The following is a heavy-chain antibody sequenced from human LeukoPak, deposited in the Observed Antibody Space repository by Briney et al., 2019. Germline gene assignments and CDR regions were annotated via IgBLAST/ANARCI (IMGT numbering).Heavy chain of an antibody. D-gene: IGHD3-10*01. CDR1: GYRFTSYW. CDR3: ARQDMVRGVPSDY. Sequence: GASLKISCKGSGYRFTSYWIGGVRQMPGKGLEWMGIIYPGDSDTRYSPSFQGQVTISADKSISTPYLQWSSLKASDTAMYYCARQDMVRGVPSDYWGQGTLVTVSS. J-gene: IGHJ4*02. CDR2: IYPGDSDT. V-gene: IGHV5-51*01.